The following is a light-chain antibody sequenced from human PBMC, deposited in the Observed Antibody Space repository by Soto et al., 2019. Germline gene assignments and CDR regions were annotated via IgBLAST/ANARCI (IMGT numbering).Light chain of an antibody. CDR2: QAS. V-gene: IGKV1-5*03. CDR3: QQYNSYWT. Sequence: DIQMTQSPSTLSASVGDRVTITCRASQSISSWLAWYQQRPGKAPKLLIYQASSLKSGVPSRFSGSGSGTEFTLTISSLQPDDFATYYCQQYNSYWTFGQGTKVEIK. J-gene: IGKJ1*01. CDR1: QSISSW.